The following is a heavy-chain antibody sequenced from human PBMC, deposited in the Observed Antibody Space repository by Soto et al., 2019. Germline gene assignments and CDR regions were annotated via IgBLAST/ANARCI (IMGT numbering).Heavy chain of an antibody. V-gene: IGHV4-39*01. J-gene: IGHJ6*02. CDR2: IYYSGST. Sequence: SETLSLTCTVSGGSISSSSYYWGWIRQPPGKGLEWIGSIYYSGSTYYNPSLKSRVTISVDTSKNQFSLKLSPVTAADTAVYYCARLRSNYLLGYHYYGMDVWGQGTTVTVSS. D-gene: IGHD4-4*01. CDR1: GGSISSSSYY. CDR3: ARLRSNYLLGYHYYGMDV.